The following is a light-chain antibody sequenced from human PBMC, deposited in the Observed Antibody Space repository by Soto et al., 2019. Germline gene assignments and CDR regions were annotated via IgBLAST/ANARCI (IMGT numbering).Light chain of an antibody. CDR2: DVS. CDR1: SSDVGGYNY. CDR3: CSYAGSYTFV. Sequence: QSALTQPRSVSGSPGQSVTMSWTGTSSDVGGYNYVSWYQQHPGKAPKLMIYDVSKRPSGVPDRFSGSKSGNTASLTISGLQAEDEADYYCCSYAGSYTFVFGTGTKVTVL. V-gene: IGLV2-11*01. J-gene: IGLJ1*01.